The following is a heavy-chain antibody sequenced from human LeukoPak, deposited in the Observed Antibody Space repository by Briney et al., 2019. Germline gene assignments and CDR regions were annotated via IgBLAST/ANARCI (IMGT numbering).Heavy chain of an antibody. V-gene: IGHV4-39*02. D-gene: IGHD5-18*01. CDR3: ARDGYSYGHNWFDP. CDR1: GGSISSSSYY. CDR2: IYYSGST. J-gene: IGHJ5*02. Sequence: SETLSLTCTVSGGSISSSSYYWGWIRQPPGKGLEWIGSIYYSGSTYYNPSLKSRVTISVDTSKNQFSLKLSSVTAADTAVYYCARDGYSYGHNWFDPWGQGTLVTVSS.